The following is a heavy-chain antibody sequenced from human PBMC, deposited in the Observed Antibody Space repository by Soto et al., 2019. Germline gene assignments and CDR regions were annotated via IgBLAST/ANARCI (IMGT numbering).Heavy chain of an antibody. D-gene: IGHD6-13*01. CDR2: INHSGST. J-gene: IGHJ6*03. V-gene: IGHV4-34*01. Sequence: PSEILSLTCAVYGGSFSGYCWSWIRQPPGKGLEWIGEINHSGSTNYNPSLKSRVTISVDTSKNQFSLKLSSVTAADTAVYYCARAGSSSSWDYYYYYYMDVWGKGTTVTVSS. CDR3: ARAGSSSSWDYYYYYYMDV. CDR1: GGSFSGYC.